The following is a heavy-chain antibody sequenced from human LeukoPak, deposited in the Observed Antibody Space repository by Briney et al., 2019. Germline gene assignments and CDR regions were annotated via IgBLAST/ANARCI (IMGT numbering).Heavy chain of an antibody. J-gene: IGHJ6*03. CDR3: ATWSGYSGSYYYYYMDV. Sequence: ASVKVSCKASGGTFSSYAISWVRQAPGQGLERMGGIIPIFGTANYAQKFQGRVTITTDESTSTAYMELSSLRSEDTAVYYCATWSGYSGSYYYYYMDVWGKGTTVTVSS. CDR1: GGTFSSYA. CDR2: IIPIFGTA. D-gene: IGHD3-3*01. V-gene: IGHV1-69*05.